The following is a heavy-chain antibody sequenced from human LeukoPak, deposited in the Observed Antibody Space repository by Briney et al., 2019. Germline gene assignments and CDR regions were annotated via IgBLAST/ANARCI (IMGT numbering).Heavy chain of an antibody. J-gene: IGHJ4*02. V-gene: IGHV3-30*02. CDR2: IRYDGSDK. CDR1: GFTFTDYG. D-gene: IGHD1-1*01. Sequence: GGSLRLSCAASGFTFTDYGIHWVRQAPGKGLEWVAFIRYDGSDKYYADSVRGRFTLSRDNSKNTVYLQMNRLRTGSTAVYYVAKEGTALKPSELDHWGQGTLVTVSS. CDR3: AKEGTALKPSELDH.